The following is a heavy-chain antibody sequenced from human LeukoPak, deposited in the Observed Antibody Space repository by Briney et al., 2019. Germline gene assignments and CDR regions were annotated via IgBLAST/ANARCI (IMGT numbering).Heavy chain of an antibody. D-gene: IGHD3-10*01. V-gene: IGHV3-23*01. CDR3: AKVKARQVLLWFGDLHHAFDI. J-gene: IGHJ3*02. CDR1: GFTFSSYA. Sequence: GGSLRLSCAASGFTFSSYAMSWVRQAPGKGLEWVSAISGSGGSTYYADSVKGRFTISRDNSKNTLYLQMNSLRAEDTAVYYCAKVKARQVLLWFGDLHHAFDIWGQGTMVTVSS. CDR2: ISGSGGST.